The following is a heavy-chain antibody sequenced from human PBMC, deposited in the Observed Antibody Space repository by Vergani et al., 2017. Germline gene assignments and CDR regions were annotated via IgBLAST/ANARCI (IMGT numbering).Heavy chain of an antibody. CDR3: ARELSYYYGSGSDDYNPYYYEGMDV. D-gene: IGHD3-10*01. CDR2: VYTSGMT. V-gene: IGHV4-61*02. Sequence: QVQLQESGPRLVRPSQTLSLTCTVSCGSINTGAYYWSWIRQPAGKGLEWIGRVYTSGMTNYNPSLKSRVTILVDRSKSQLSLKLTSVTAGDTAVYFCARELSYYYGSGSDDYNPYYYEGMDVWGPGTTVTVSS. CDR1: CGSINTGAYY. J-gene: IGHJ6*02.